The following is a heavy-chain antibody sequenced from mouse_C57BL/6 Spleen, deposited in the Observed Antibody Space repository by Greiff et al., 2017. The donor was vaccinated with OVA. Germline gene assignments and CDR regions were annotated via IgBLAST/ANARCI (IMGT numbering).Heavy chain of an antibody. CDR1: GYSFTDYN. V-gene: IGHV1-39*01. D-gene: IGHD1-1*01. Sequence: EVKLMESGPELVKPGASVKISCKASGYSFTDYNMNWVKQSNGKSLEWIGVINPNYGTTSYNQKFKGKATLTVDQSSSTAYMQLNSLTSEDSAVYYCAMYYDYDAMDYWGQGTSVTVSS. J-gene: IGHJ4*01. CDR3: AMYYDYDAMDY. CDR2: INPNYGTT.